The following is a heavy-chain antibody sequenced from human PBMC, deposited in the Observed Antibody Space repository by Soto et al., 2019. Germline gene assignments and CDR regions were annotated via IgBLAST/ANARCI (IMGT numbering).Heavy chain of an antibody. V-gene: IGHV3-43*01. D-gene: IGHD3-10*01. CDR3: ARDPGPLWFGELIPPAL. Sequence: PGGSLRLSCAASGFTFDDYTMHWVRQAPGKGLEWVSLISWDGGSTYYADSVKGRFTISRDNSKNSLYLQMDSLRTEDTALYYCARDPGPLWFGELIPPALGGQGTLVTVSS. CDR2: ISWDGGST. J-gene: IGHJ4*02. CDR1: GFTFDDYT.